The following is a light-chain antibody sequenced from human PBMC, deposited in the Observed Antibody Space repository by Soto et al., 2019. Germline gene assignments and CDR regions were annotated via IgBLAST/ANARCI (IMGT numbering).Light chain of an antibody. CDR2: RDR. CDR3: QVWGSSAVV. Sequence: SYELTQPLSVSVALGQTAIITCGGDKIGNKNVHWCQQKPGQAPVLVIYRDRNRPSGIPERFSGSNSGNTATLTISRAQADDEADYYCQVWGSSAVVFGGGTQLTVL. V-gene: IGLV3-9*01. CDR1: KIGNKN. J-gene: IGLJ2*01.